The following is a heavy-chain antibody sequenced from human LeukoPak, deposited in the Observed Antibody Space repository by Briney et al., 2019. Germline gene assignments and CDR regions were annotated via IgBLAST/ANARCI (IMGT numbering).Heavy chain of an antibody. Sequence: SETLSLTCAVYGGSFSGYYWSWIRQPPGKGLEWIGEINHSGSTNYNPSLKSRVTISVDTSKNQFSLKLSSVTAADTAVYYCARHHVPYYYGSGSYHTTPAFDYWGQETLVTVSS. J-gene: IGHJ4*02. CDR1: GGSFSGYY. CDR3: ARHHVPYYYGSGSYHTTPAFDY. V-gene: IGHV4-34*01. CDR2: INHSGST. D-gene: IGHD3-10*01.